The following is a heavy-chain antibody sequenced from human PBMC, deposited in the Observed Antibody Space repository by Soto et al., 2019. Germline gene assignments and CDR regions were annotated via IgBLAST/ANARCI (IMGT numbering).Heavy chain of an antibody. D-gene: IGHD6-6*01. CDR1: GFNFKAYA. J-gene: IGHJ4*02. CDR3: AKDEGTSSTVFDY. Sequence: EVQLLESGGASVQPGGSLRLSCVASGFNFKAYAMGWVRQAPGKGLEWVSSITATDGNTYYADSVRGRFTISRDHSRNSLFLQMSGLRPEDSALYYCAKDEGTSSTVFDYWGQGTLVTVSS. V-gene: IGHV3-23*01. CDR2: ITATDGNT.